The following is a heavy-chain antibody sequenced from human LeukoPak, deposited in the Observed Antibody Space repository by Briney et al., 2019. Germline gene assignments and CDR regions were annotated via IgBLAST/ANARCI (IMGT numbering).Heavy chain of an antibody. CDR2: IIPIFGTA. CDR1: GCTFSIYA. D-gene: IGHD2-15*01. V-gene: IGHV1-69*01. J-gene: IGHJ4*02. Sequence: SVKVSCTASGCTFSIYAISWVRPAPGQGLEWMGGIIPIFGTANYAQTFQGRVTITADESTSTAYMELSSLRSEDTAVYYCPRESEYYCSGGSCYSYWGQGTLVTVSS. CDR3: PRESEYYCSGGSCYSY.